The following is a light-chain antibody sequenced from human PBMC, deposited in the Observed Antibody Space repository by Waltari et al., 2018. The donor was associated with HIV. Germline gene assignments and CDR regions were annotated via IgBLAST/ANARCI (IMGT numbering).Light chain of an antibody. CDR1: QYISDW. CDR3: QQYKWHWT. V-gene: IGKV1-5*03. CDR2: KAS. Sequence: DTQVTQCPSTLSPSVGDTATISCRASQYISDWLAWFQQRPGQAPTLLIYKASTLQSGVPSRFSGSRSGTNFTLTISGLQPDDFATYICQQYKWHWTIGRGTKVEVK. J-gene: IGKJ1*01.